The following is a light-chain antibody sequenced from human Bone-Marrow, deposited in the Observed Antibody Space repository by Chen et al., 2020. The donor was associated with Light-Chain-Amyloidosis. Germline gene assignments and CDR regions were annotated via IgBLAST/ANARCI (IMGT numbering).Light chain of an antibody. Sequence: SYELTQPPSVSVSPGQTAWITCAGDDLPTKYAYWYQQKPGQAPVLVIHRDNERPSGISERFSGSSSGTTATLTISGVQAEDEADYHCQSADSSGTYEVIFGGGTKLTVL. CDR1: DLPTKY. J-gene: IGLJ2*01. CDR2: RDN. CDR3: QSADSSGTYEVI. V-gene: IGLV3-25*03.